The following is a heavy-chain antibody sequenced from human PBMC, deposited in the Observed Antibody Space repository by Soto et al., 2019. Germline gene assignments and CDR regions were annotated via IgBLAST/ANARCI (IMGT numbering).Heavy chain of an antibody. J-gene: IGHJ4*02. Sequence: GGSLRLSCATTGFSVNNNDMSWVRRAPGKGLEWVSAISGSGISTYYADSVKGRFTISRDTSRNTLSLQMNSLRAEDTAVYYCAKDDAPAAPSTFDSWGQGALVTVSS. CDR1: GFSVNNND. CDR3: AKDDAPAAPSTFDS. CDR2: ISGSGIST. D-gene: IGHD2-2*01. V-gene: IGHV3-23*01.